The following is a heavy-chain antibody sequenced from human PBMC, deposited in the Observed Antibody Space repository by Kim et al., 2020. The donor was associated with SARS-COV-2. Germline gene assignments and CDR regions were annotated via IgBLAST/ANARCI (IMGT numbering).Heavy chain of an antibody. CDR1: GGSFSGYY. D-gene: IGHD6-19*01. V-gene: IGHV4-34*01. Sequence: SETLSLTCAVYGGSFSGYYWSWIRQPPGKGLEWIGEINHSGSTNYNPSLKCRVTISVDTSKNQFSLKLSSVTAADTAVYYCARGTRQWLSRHYYYYMDV. CDR3: ARGTRQWLSRHYYYYMDV. J-gene: IGHJ6*03. CDR2: INHSGST.